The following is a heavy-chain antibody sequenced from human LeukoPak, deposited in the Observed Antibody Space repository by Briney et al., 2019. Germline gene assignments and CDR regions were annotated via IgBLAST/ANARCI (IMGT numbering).Heavy chain of an antibody. CDR1: GFTFSSYG. CDR2: IWYDGSNK. J-gene: IGHJ4*02. Sequence: PGGSLRLSCAASGFTFSSYGMHWVRQAPGKGLEWVAVIWYDGSNKYYADSVKGRFTISRDNSKNTLYLQMNSLRAEDTAVYYCARDWYSSSSTGLFDYWGQGTLVTVSS. CDR3: ARDWYSSSSTGLFDY. D-gene: IGHD6-6*01. V-gene: IGHV3-33*08.